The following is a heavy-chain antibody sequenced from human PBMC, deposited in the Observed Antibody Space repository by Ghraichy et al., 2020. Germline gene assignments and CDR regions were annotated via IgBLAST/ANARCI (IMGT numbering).Heavy chain of an antibody. CDR2: INHSGST. Sequence: SETLSLTCAVYGGSFSGYYWSWIRQPPGKGLEWIGEINHSGSTNYNPSLKSRVTISVATSKNQFSLKLSPVPAADTAVYYCARGYGDYPHGYWGQGTLVTVSS. D-gene: IGHD4-17*01. CDR3: ARGYGDYPHGY. J-gene: IGHJ4*02. CDR1: GGSFSGYY. V-gene: IGHV4-34*01.